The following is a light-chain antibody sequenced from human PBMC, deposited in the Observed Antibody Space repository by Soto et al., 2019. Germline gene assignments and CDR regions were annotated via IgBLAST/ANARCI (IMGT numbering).Light chain of an antibody. J-gene: IGKJ1*01. CDR2: GAS. Sequence: EIVMTQSPATLSVSPGERATLSCRASQSISSSLAWYQQKAGQAPRLLIYGASTRATGVPARFSGSGSGTDFTLNISSLQSEDFAVHYCQQYDNWWAFGQGTKVEIK. V-gene: IGKV3-15*01. CDR3: QQYDNWWA. CDR1: QSISSS.